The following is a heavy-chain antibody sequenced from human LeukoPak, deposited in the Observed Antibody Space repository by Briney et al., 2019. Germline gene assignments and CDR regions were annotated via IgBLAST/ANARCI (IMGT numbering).Heavy chain of an antibody. Sequence: SETLSLTCCVAGGSISGSSYYWGWIRHPPGKWLEWIGSIYYTGTTYYNPSLKSRVTVSVDTSKNQFSLKLTSVTAADTALYYCARGPGTWYYYWGQGTLVTVSS. CDR3: ARGPGTWYYY. D-gene: IGHD6-13*01. CDR2: IYYTGTT. V-gene: IGHV4-39*01. J-gene: IGHJ4*02. CDR1: GGSISGSSYY.